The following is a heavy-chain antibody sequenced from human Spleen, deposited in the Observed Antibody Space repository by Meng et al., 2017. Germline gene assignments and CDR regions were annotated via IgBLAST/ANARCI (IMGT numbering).Heavy chain of an antibody. CDR2: INPKSGDT. D-gene: IGHD6-13*01. Sequence: QVEPARSGAEVKKPGAAGKVSSKPSGYTFPDYYIHCVRRAPGQGLEWMGRINPKSGDTHYGQRFQGRVTMTGDTSISTAYMELSGLRSDDTAMYYCVRDEDISAAGKLFGDYWGQGTLVTVSS. CDR3: VRDEDISAAGKLFGDY. J-gene: IGHJ4*02. CDR1: GYTFPDYY. V-gene: IGHV1-2*06.